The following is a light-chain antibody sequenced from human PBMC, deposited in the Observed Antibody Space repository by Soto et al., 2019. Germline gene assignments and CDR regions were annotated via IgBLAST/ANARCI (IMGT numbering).Light chain of an antibody. CDR1: QTISSW. Sequence: DIQMTQTPSALSAPVGDRATIRCRASQTISSWLAWYQQKPGEAPRLLIYQASSLETEVPSRFSGSGSGTEFTLTISSLQPGDFATYYCQQYNSYSLTFGQGTKVDI. CDR3: QQYNSYSLT. CDR2: QAS. J-gene: IGKJ1*01. V-gene: IGKV1-5*03.